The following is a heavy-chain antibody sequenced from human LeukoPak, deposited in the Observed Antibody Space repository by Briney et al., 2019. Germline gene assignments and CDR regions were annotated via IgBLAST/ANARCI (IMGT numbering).Heavy chain of an antibody. D-gene: IGHD6-13*01. CDR3: ARGRQQGREGSFDY. J-gene: IGHJ4*02. Sequence: SETLSLTCAVYGGSFSGYYWSWIRQPPGKGLEWIGEINHSGSTNYNPSLKSRVTISVDTSKNQFSLKLSSMTAADTAVYYCARGRQQGREGSFDYSGQGTLVTVSS. V-gene: IGHV4-34*01. CDR1: GGSFSGYY. CDR2: INHSGST.